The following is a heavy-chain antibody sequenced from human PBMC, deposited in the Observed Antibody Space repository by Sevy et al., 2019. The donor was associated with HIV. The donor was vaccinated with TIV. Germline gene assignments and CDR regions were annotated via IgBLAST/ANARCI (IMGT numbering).Heavy chain of an antibody. CDR3: AGGGGYDFWSGYLYYYGMDV. V-gene: IGHV1-46*01. Sequence: ASVKVSCKASGYTFTSYYMHWVRQAPGQGLEWMGIINPSGGSTSYAQKFQGRVTMTRDTSTSTVYMELGSLRSEDTAVYYCAGGGGYDFWSGYLYYYGMDVWGQGTTVTVSS. J-gene: IGHJ6*02. CDR2: INPSGGST. D-gene: IGHD3-3*01. CDR1: GYTFTSYY.